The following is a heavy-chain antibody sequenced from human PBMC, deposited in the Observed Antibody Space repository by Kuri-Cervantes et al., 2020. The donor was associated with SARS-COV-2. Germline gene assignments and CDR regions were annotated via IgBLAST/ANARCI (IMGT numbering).Heavy chain of an antibody. CDR3: ARASTSIYGVLIALFSSNAFDV. CDR2: LDHSGKA. J-gene: IGHJ3*01. CDR1: GGSLTNFY. V-gene: IGHV4-34*01. D-gene: IGHD3-3*02. Sequence: SETLSLTCAVYGGSLTNFYWSWIRQSPGKGPEWIGELDHSGKANYTPSLKSRVTISVDKSKNQFSLKVTSMTAADTAVYYCARASTSIYGVLIALFSSNAFDVWGQGTMVTVSS.